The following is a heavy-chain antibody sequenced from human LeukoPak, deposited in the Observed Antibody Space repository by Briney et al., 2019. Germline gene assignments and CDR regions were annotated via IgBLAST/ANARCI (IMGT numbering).Heavy chain of an antibody. CDR1: GGTFSSYA. J-gene: IGHJ4*02. CDR2: IIPVFGTT. Sequence: APVKVSCKASGGTFSSYAVSWVRQAPGQGLEWMGGIIPVFGTTKYAQRFQGRVTITADESTSTAYMELSSLRSEDTAVYYCATDRESGGYQLLWYWGQGTLVIVSS. D-gene: IGHD2-2*01. CDR3: ATDRESGGYQLLWY. V-gene: IGHV1-69*13.